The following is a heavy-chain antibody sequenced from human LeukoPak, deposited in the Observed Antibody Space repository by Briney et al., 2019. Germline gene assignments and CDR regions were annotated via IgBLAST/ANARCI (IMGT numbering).Heavy chain of an antibody. V-gene: IGHV3-49*04. Sequence: GGSLRLSCTASGFTFGDYAMSWVRQAPGKGLEWVGFIRSKAYGGTTEYAASVKGRFTISRDDSKSIAYLQMNSLKTEDTAVYYCTRGQEAYRSAVVPAASSDPWGQGTLVTVSS. CDR3: TRGQEAYRSAVVPAASSDP. D-gene: IGHD2-2*01. CDR2: IRSKAYGGTT. CDR1: GFTFGDYA. J-gene: IGHJ5*02.